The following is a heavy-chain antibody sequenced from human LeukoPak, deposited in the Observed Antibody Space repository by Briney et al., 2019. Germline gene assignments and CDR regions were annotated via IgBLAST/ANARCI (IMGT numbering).Heavy chain of an antibody. CDR3: VKGADGDYNFEDGFYFES. CDR1: GFTFSSYS. J-gene: IGHJ4*02. V-gene: IGHV3-21*01. CDR2: ISSSSSYI. D-gene: IGHD4-17*01. Sequence: GGSLRLSCAASGFTFSSYSMNWVRQAPGKGLEWVSSISSSSSYIYYADSVKGRFTISRDNAKNSLYLQMNSLRVEDTGVYYCVKGADGDYNFEDGFYFESWGQGTLVTVSS.